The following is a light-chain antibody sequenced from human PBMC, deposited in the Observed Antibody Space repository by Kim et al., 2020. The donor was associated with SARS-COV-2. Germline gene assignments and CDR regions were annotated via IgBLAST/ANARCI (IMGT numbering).Light chain of an antibody. CDR1: SSDVGGYNY. CDR3: CSYAGSYTYV. V-gene: IGLV2-11*01. J-gene: IGLJ1*01. CDR2: DVS. Sequence: GQSVTISCTGTSSDVGGYNYVSWYQQHPGKALKLMIYDVSKRPSGVPDRFSGSKSGNTASLTISGLQAQDESDYYCCSYAGSYTYVFGTGTKVT.